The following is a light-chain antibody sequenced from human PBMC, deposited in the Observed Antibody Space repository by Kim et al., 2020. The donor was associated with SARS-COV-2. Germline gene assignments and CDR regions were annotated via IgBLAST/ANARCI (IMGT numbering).Light chain of an antibody. J-gene: IGKJ4*01. CDR3: MQSTQWPGT. Sequence: PASISCRCSQSLGHSDGNTYLSWFQQRPGQSPRRLIYKASNRDSGVPDRFSGSGSGTDFTLKISRVEAEDVGVYYCMQSTQWPGTFGGGTKVDIK. CDR2: KAS. V-gene: IGKV2-30*02. CDR1: QSLGHSDGNTY.